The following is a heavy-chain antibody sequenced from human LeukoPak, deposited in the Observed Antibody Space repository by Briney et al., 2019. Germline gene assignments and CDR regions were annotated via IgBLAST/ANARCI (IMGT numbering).Heavy chain of an antibody. V-gene: IGHV3-7*01. Sequence: GGSLRLSCEGSGFTFSNYWMGWVRQAPGKGLQWVANIKTDGSEKYYVDSVKGRFTISRDNAKNTLYLQMNSLRVEDTAVYYCAKSMSGPNDYWGQGTLVTVSS. CDR2: IKTDGSEK. CDR1: GFTFSNYW. CDR3: AKSMSGPNDY. D-gene: IGHD3-3*01. J-gene: IGHJ4*02.